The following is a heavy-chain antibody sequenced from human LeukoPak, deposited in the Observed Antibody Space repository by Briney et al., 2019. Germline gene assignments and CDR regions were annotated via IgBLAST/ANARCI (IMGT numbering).Heavy chain of an antibody. D-gene: IGHD6-19*01. V-gene: IGHV3-23*01. Sequence: PGGSLRLSCAASGFTFSSYWMSWVRQAPGKGLEWVSAISGSGGSTYYADSVKGRFTISRDNSKNTLYLQMNSLRAEDTAVYYCAKGSSGRLGSFDIWGQGTMVTVSS. J-gene: IGHJ3*02. CDR3: AKGSSGRLGSFDI. CDR2: ISGSGGST. CDR1: GFTFSSYW.